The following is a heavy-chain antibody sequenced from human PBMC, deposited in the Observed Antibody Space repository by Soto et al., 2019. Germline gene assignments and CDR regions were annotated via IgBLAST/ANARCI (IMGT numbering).Heavy chain of an antibody. V-gene: IGHV1-46*01. CDR1: GYTFTSYY. CDR3: ARYFPVAAAGPTLNYYYYGMDV. J-gene: IGHJ6*02. CDR2: INPRGGST. Sequence: QVQLVQSGAEVKKPGASVKVSCKASGYTFTSYYMHWVRQAPGQGLEWMGIINPRGGSTSYAQKFQGRVTMTRDTSTSTVYMELSSLRSEDTAVYYCARYFPVAAAGPTLNYYYYGMDVWGQGTTVTVSS. D-gene: IGHD6-13*01.